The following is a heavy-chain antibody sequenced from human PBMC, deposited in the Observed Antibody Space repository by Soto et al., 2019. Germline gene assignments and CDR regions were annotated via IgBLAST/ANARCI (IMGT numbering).Heavy chain of an antibody. CDR1: GYTFTSYD. Sequence: ASVKVSCKASGYTFTSYDINWVRQATGQGLEWRGWMNPNSGNTGYAQKFQGRVTMTRNTSISTAYMELSSLRSEDTAVYYCARGYRVVVVAAYYFDYWGQGTLVTVST. D-gene: IGHD2-15*01. J-gene: IGHJ4*02. V-gene: IGHV1-8*01. CDR2: MNPNSGNT. CDR3: ARGYRVVVVAAYYFDY.